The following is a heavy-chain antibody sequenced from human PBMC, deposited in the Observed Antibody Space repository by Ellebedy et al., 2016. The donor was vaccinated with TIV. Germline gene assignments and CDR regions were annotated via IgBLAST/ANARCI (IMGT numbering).Heavy chain of an antibody. CDR2: ISPYNGYA. CDR3: AREVYGDSLNWFDP. V-gene: IGHV1-18*01. J-gene: IGHJ5*02. Sequence: ASVKVSCKTSGYTFSTQGISWVRQAPGQGLEWMGWISPYNGYAGYAQRFRDRVTVTADTSTSTAYTELSSLRSDDTAVYYCAREVYGDSLNWFDPWGQGTLVTVSS. D-gene: IGHD4-17*01. CDR1: GYTFSTQG.